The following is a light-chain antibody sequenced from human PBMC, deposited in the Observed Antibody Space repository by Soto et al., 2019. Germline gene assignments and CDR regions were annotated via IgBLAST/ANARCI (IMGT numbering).Light chain of an antibody. Sequence: QSVLTQPPSASGSPGQSVTISCTGTDSDVGGHNYVSWCQQHPGRAPKLIIYEVSKRPSGVPDRFSGSKSGSTASLTVSGLQAEDEADYYCASHGASNVFGTGTKVTVL. CDR3: ASHGASNV. J-gene: IGLJ1*01. CDR1: DSDVGGHNY. CDR2: EVS. V-gene: IGLV2-8*01.